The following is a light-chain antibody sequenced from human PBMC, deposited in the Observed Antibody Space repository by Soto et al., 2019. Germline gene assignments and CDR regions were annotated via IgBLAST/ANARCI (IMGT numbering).Light chain of an antibody. CDR2: DGS. J-gene: IGKJ5*01. CDR1: QSIDRW. V-gene: IGKV1-5*01. Sequence: EIQMTQYPSTLSASVGDTVTITCRASQSIDRWLAWYQQKPGKAPNLLIYDGSTLESGVPSRFSGSGSGTEFTLTISSLQPGDFATYYCQQLNSYPITFGQGTRPAIK. CDR3: QQLNSYPIT.